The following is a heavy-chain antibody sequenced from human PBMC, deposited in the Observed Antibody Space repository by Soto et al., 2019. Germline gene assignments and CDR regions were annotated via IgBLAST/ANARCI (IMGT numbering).Heavy chain of an antibody. CDR3: AKVGPSYYYGMDV. V-gene: IGHV3-23*01. CDR2: ISGSGRTI. J-gene: IGHJ6*02. CDR1: GIDFSSEV. Sequence: PGGTLRLSCAASGIDFSSEVMCWVRQAPGKGLQWVSSISGSGRTIYHADSMRGRFAISRDNSRNSLYLQLNNLRVDDTAVYYCAKVGPSYYYGMDVWGQVPTVTVCS. D-gene: IGHD1-26*01.